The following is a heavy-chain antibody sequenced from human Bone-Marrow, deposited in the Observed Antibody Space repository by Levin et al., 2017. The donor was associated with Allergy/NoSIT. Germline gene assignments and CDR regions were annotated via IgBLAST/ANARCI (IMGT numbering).Heavy chain of an antibody. CDR1: GFTFSDYG. CDR3: AKSSSAAAGGTYGAYFDY. V-gene: IGHV3-30*18. Sequence: PGESLKISCAASGFTFSDYGMHWVRQAPGKGLEWVAVISYEGTKRYYGDSVKGRFTVSRDNSKNTLYLQMNSLRAEDTAVYYCAKSSSAAAGGTYGAYFDYWGQGTPVTVSS. D-gene: IGHD6-13*01. J-gene: IGHJ4*02. CDR2: ISYEGTKR.